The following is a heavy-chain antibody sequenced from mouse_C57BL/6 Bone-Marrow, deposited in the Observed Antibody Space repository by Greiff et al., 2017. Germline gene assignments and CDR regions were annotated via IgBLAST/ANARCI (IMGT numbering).Heavy chain of an antibody. CDR2: INPGSGGT. J-gene: IGHJ3*01. V-gene: IGHV1-54*01. Sequence: VQLQQSGAELVRPGTSVKVSCKASGYAFTNYLIEWVQQRPGQGLEWIGVINPGSGGTNYNEKFKGKATLTADKSSSTAYMQLSSLTSEDSAVYFCARGYSGFFAYWGQGTLVTVSA. CDR1: GYAFTNYL. CDR3: ARGYSGFFAY. D-gene: IGHD2-3*01.